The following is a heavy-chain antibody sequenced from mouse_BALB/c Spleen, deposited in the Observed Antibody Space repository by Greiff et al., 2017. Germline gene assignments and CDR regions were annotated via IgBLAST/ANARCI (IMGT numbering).Heavy chain of an antibody. V-gene: IGHV1S135*01. Sequence: VQLQQSGPELVKPGASVKVSCKASGYAFTSYNMYWVKQSHGKSLEWIGYIDPYNGGTSYNQKFKGKATLTVDKSSSTAYMHLNSLTSEDSAVYYCASPSTMITAWFAYWGQGTLVTVSA. D-gene: IGHD2-4*01. CDR1: GYAFTSYN. CDR2: IDPYNGGT. CDR3: ASPSTMITAWFAY. J-gene: IGHJ3*01.